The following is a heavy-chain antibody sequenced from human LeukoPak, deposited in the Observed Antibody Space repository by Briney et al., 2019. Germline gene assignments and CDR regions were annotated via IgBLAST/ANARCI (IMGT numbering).Heavy chain of an antibody. CDR3: ARGTAPGNPRFDL. CDR2: INPNRGGT. CDR1: GYSFPDYY. Sequence: AAVKVSCKASGYSFPDYYMHWVRQAPGQEVEWMGWINPNRGGTNYIKKFRGRVTMTRDTNISTAYIELSGLRSADTAVYYRARGTAPGNPRFDLWGQGTRVTGS. J-gene: IGHJ5*02. V-gene: IGHV1-2*02. D-gene: IGHD6-13*01.